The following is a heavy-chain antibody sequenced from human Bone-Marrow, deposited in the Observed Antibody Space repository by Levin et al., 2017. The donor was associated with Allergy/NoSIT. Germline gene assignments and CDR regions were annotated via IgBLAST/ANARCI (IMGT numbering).Heavy chain of an antibody. J-gene: IGHJ4*02. V-gene: IGHV3-11*03. CDR1: GFTFSDYY. D-gene: IGHD1-26*01. CDR2: ISSSSSYT. Sequence: GESLKISCAASGFTFSDYYMSWIRQAPGKGLEWVSYISSSSSYTNYADSVKGRFTISRDNAKNSLYLQMNSLRAEDTAVYYCARSAVGATYKFFDYWGQGTLVTVSS. CDR3: ARSAVGATYKFFDY.